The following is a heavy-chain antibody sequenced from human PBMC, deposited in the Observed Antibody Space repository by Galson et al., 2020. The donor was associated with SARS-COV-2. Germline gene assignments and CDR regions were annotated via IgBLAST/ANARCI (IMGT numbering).Heavy chain of an antibody. CDR1: GFTVSSNY. CDR3: ASTRTYSSSWYTNY. J-gene: IGHJ4*02. D-gene: IGHD6-13*01. CDR2: IYGGGST. V-gene: IGHV3-53*01. Sequence: GGSLRLSCAASGFTVSSNYMSWVRQAPGKGLEWVSVIYGGGSTYYADSVKGRFTISRDNSKNTLYLQMNSLRAEDTAVYYCASTRTYSSSWYTNYWGQGTLVTVSS.